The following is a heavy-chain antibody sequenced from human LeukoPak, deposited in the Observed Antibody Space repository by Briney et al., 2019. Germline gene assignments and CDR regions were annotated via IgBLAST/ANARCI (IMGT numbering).Heavy chain of an antibody. D-gene: IGHD6-19*01. V-gene: IGHV1-18*01. CDR3: ARSLGVKAVATHY. CDR1: GYTFTSYG. J-gene: IGHJ4*02. Sequence: GASVKVSCKASGYTFTSYGISWVRQAPGQGLEWMGWISGYNGNTNYAQNLQGRGTMTTDTSTSTVYMELRSLRSDDTAVYYCARSLGVKAVATHYWGQGTLVTVSS. CDR2: ISGYNGNT.